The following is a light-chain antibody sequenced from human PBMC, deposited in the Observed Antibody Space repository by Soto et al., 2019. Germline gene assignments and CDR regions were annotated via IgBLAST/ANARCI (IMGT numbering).Light chain of an antibody. CDR1: SSDVGGYNY. CDR2: EVS. Sequence: QSPLTQPASVSGSPGQSITISCTGTSSDVGGYNYVSWYQHHPGKAPKLLIYEVSYRPSGVSDRFSGSKSANTASLTISGLQAEDEADYYCSSYTSGSLRVFGTGTKVTVL. CDR3: SSYTSGSLRV. V-gene: IGLV2-14*01. J-gene: IGLJ1*01.